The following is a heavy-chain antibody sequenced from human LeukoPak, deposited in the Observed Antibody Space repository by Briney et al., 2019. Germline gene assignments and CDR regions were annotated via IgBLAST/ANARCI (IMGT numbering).Heavy chain of an antibody. CDR2: ISAYNGNT. CDR3: ARDHLGIAAAGTKFDY. Sequence: GASVKVSCKASGYTFTSYGISWVRQAPGQGLEWMGWISAYNGNTNYAQKLQGRVTMTTDTSTSTAYMELRSLRSDDTAVCYCARDHLGIAAAGTKFDYWGQGTLVTVSS. J-gene: IGHJ4*02. D-gene: IGHD6-13*01. CDR1: GYTFTSYG. V-gene: IGHV1-18*01.